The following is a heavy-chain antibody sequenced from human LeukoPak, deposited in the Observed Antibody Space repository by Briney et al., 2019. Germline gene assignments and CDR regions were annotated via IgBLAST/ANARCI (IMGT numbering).Heavy chain of an antibody. J-gene: IGHJ5*02. CDR2: IIPIFGTA. CDR3: ARLWFGESTRECNWFDP. V-gene: IGHV1-69*13. Sequence: SVKVSCKASGGTFSSYAISWVRQAPGQGLEWMGGIIPIFGTANYAQKFQGRVTITADESTSTAYMELSSLRSEDTAVYYCARLWFGESTRECNWFDPWGQGTLVTVSS. D-gene: IGHD3-10*01. CDR1: GGTFSSYA.